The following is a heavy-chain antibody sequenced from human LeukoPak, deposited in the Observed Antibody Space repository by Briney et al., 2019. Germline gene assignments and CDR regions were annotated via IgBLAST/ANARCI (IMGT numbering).Heavy chain of an antibody. CDR3: ASAYYYDSSGYYYFDY. Sequence: GASVKVSCKASGGTFSSYAISWVRQAPGQGLEWMGGIIPIFGTANYAQKFQGRVTITADESTSTAYMELSSLRSEGTAVYYCASAYYYDSSGYYYFDYWGQGTLVTVSS. CDR2: IIPIFGTA. V-gene: IGHV1-69*13. CDR1: GGTFSSYA. D-gene: IGHD3-22*01. J-gene: IGHJ4*02.